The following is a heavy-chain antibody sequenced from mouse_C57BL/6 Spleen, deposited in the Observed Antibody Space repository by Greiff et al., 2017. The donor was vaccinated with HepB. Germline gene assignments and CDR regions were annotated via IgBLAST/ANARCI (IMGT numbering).Heavy chain of an antibody. V-gene: IGHV1-72*01. CDR2: IDPNSGGT. Sequence: VQLQQPGAELVKPGASVTLSCKASGYTFTSYWMHWVKQRPGRGLGWIGRIDPNSGGTKYNEKFKSKATLTVDKPSSTAYMQLSSLTSEDTAVYYCARPTVRSTMEYWGKGTSVTVSS. J-gene: IGHJ4*01. CDR3: ARPTVRSTMEY. D-gene: IGHD1-1*01. CDR1: GYTFTSYW.